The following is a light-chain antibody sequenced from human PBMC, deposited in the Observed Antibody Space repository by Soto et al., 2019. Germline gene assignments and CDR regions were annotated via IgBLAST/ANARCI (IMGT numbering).Light chain of an antibody. Sequence: QSVLTQPASVSGSPGQSITISCTGTNSDVGAYNYVSWYQQHSGKAPKLMIYDVSNRPSGVSNRFSGSKSSNTASLTISGLQAEDEADYYCCSYTTSSTRIFGGGTKLTVL. CDR3: CSYTTSSTRI. CDR1: NSDVGAYNY. J-gene: IGLJ2*01. CDR2: DVS. V-gene: IGLV2-14*01.